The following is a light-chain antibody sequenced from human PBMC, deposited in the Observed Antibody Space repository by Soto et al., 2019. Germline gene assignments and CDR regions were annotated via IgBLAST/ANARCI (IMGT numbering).Light chain of an antibody. CDR1: QSVSSS. V-gene: IGKV3-15*01. Sequence: EIVMTQSPGTLSVSPGERATLSCRASQSVSSSLAWYQQRPGQAPRLLIYGASTRATGVPARFSGSGSGTEFTLTITSLQSEDFAVYYCQQYNNWPPHTFGQGTKLQIK. CDR3: QQYNNWPPHT. J-gene: IGKJ2*01. CDR2: GAS.